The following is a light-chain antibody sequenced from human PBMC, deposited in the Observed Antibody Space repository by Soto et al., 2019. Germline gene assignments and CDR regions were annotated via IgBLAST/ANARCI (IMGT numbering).Light chain of an antibody. V-gene: IGLV2-14*01. CDR1: SRDVGGYNY. CDR3: SSYTSSSIVV. Sequence: QSVLTQPASVSGSPGQSITISCTGTSRDVGGYNYVSWYQQHPGKAPKLMIYDVSTRPSGVSNRFYGSKSGNTASLTISGLHADDEADYYCSSYTSSSIVVFGGGTKVTVL. CDR2: DVS. J-gene: IGLJ2*01.